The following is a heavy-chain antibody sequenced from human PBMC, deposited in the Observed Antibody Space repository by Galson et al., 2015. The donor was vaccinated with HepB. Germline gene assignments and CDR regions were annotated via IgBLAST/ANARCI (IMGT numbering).Heavy chain of an antibody. CDR3: ARGYSSGLLDY. CDR2: IYYSGST. Sequence: WSWIRQPPGKGLEWIGYIYYSGSTNYNPSLKSRVAISVDTSKNQFSLKLSSVTAADTAVYYCARGYSSGLLDYWGQGTLVTVSS. J-gene: IGHJ4*02. D-gene: IGHD6-19*01. V-gene: IGHV4-59*01.